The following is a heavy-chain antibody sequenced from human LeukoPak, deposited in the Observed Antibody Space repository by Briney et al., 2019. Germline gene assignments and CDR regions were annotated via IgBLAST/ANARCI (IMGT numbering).Heavy chain of an antibody. CDR1: GFTFSSYA. CDR2: ISYDGSNK. D-gene: IGHD4-11*01. J-gene: IGHJ4*02. V-gene: IGHV3-30*04. CDR3: ARDLGRTTVTTVALDY. Sequence: GRSLRLSCSASGFTFSSYAMHWVRQAPGKGLEWVAVISYDGSNKYYADSVKGRFTISRDNSKNTLYLQMNSLRAEDTAVYYCARDLGRTTVTTVALDYWGQGTLVTVSS.